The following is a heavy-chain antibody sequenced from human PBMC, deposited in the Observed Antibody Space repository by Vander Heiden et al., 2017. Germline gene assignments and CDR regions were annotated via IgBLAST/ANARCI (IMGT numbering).Heavy chain of an antibody. CDR1: GFPFSRYA. CDR2: IGAGGSGT. D-gene: IGHD6-19*01. J-gene: IGHJ4*02. Sequence: EVQLLESGGGFVQPGGSLRLSRAAYGFPFSRYAMSWVRQAAGKGLEWVSVIGAGGSGTNYVDSVKGRFTISRDNSKNTLYLQMNSLRAEDTAAYYCARATGYSRGWGDYWGQGTLVTVSS. CDR3: ARATGYSRGWGDY. V-gene: IGHV3-23*01.